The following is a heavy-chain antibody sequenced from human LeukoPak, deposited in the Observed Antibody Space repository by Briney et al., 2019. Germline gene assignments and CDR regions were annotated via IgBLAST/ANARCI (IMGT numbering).Heavy chain of an antibody. CDR1: GGSISSYY. Sequence: PSETLSLTCTVSGGSISSYYWSWIRQPAGKGLEWIGRIYTSGSTNYNPSLKSRVTMSVDTSKNQFSLKLSSVTAADTAVYYCARGNLGYCSSTSCYAGAGYYYYYMDVWGKGTTVTISS. V-gene: IGHV4-4*07. CDR3: ARGNLGYCSSTSCYAGAGYYYYYMDV. D-gene: IGHD2-2*01. CDR2: IYTSGST. J-gene: IGHJ6*03.